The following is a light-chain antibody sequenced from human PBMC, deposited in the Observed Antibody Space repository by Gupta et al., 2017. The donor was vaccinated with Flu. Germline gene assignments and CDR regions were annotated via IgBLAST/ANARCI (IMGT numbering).Light chain of an antibody. CDR1: QSISNY. CDR3: QQSDSNPWT. CDR2: AAF. J-gene: IGKJ1*01. Sequence: DIQMTQSPSSLAASVGDRVTITCRASQSISNYLNWYQQKLGKAPKLLIYAAFSLQSGVPSRFSGSGSGTEFTLTISRLQPEDFATYYCQQSDSNPWTFGQGTKVEIK. V-gene: IGKV1-39*01.